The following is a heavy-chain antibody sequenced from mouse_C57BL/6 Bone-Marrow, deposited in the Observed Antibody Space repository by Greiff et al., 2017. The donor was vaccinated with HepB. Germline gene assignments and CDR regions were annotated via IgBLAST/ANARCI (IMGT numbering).Heavy chain of an antibody. CDR2: ISSGSSTI. V-gene: IGHV5-17*01. J-gene: IGHJ3*01. Sequence: DVMLVESGGGLVKPGGSLKLSCAASGFTFSDYGMHWVRQAPEKGLEWVAYISSGSSTIYYADTVKGRFTISRDNAKNTLFLQMTSLRSEDTAMYYCAILRRVAYWGQGTLVTVSA. D-gene: IGHD2-4*01. CDR3: AILRRVAY. CDR1: GFTFSDYG.